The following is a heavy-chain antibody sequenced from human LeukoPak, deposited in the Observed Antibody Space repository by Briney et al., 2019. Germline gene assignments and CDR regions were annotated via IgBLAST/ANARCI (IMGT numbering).Heavy chain of an antibody. CDR2: IYYSGST. Sequence: PSETLSLTCTVSGDTINSYYWTWIRQPPGKGLEWIGYIYYSGSTNYNPSLKSRVTISVDTSKNQFSLRLTSVTAADTAVYYCASALRQQLVTGWFDPWGQGTLVTVSS. J-gene: IGHJ5*02. CDR1: GDTINSYY. V-gene: IGHV4-59*01. D-gene: IGHD6-13*01. CDR3: ASALRQQLVTGWFDP.